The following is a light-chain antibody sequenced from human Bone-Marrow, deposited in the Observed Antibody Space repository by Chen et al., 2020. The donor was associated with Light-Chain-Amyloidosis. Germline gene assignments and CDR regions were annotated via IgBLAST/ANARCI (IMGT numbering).Light chain of an antibody. J-gene: IGLJ1*01. CDR1: SSDVGGDNP. CDR2: EVT. Sequence: QSPLPPPASVPGSPGQSTTISCPGTSSDVGGDNPVSWYQQHPDKAPKLMIYEVTNRPSWVPDRFSGSKSDNTASLTISGLQTEDEADYFCSSYTITNTLVFGSGTRVTVL. CDR3: SSYTITNTLV. V-gene: IGLV2-14*01.